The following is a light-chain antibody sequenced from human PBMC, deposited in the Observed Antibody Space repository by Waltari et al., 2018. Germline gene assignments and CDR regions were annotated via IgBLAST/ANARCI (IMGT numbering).Light chain of an antibody. CDR1: SSNIGSNY. J-gene: IGLJ6*01. V-gene: IGLV1-47*01. CDR2: RNN. CDR3: AAWDDSLSGNV. Sequence: QSVLTQPPSASGTPGQRVPISCSGSSSNIGSNYVYWYQQLPGTAPKLLIYRNNQRPSGVPDRFSGSKSGTSASLAISGLRSEDEADYYCAAWDDSLSGNVFGSGTKVTVL.